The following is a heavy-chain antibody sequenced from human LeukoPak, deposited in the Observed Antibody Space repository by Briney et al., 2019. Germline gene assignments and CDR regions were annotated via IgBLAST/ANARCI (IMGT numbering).Heavy chain of an antibody. CDR3: ARDRAAADGVGNWFDP. CDR1: GYTFTGYY. CDR2: INPNSGGT. V-gene: IGHV1-2*06. Sequence: GASVKVSCKASGYTFTGYYMHWVRQAPGQGLEWMGRINPNSGGTNYAQKFQGRVTMTRDTSISTAYMELSRLRSDDTAVYYCARDRAAADGVGNWFDPWGQGTLVSVSS. D-gene: IGHD6-13*01. J-gene: IGHJ5*02.